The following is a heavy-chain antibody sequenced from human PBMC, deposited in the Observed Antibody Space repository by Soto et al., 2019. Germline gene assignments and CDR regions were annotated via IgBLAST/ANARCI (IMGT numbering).Heavy chain of an antibody. Sequence: VQLVESGGCVVQPGSSLRLSCAASGFTFNNYAMPWVRQATGKGLEWVSLISYEGDNKYFPACVKGRFTVSRDNSKSTLYLQMNGLRPEDTAVYYCSKALDISGNYNLLDYWGQGTLVTVSS. CDR3: SKALDISGNYNLLDY. CDR1: GFTFNNYA. V-gene: IGHV3-30*18. D-gene: IGHD1-26*01. J-gene: IGHJ4*02. CDR2: ISYEGDNK.